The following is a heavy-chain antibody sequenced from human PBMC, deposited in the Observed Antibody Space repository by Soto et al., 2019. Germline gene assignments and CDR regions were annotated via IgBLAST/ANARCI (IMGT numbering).Heavy chain of an antibody. CDR2: IIPIFGTA. J-gene: IGHJ4*02. Sequence: SVKVSCKASGGTFSSYAISWVRQAPGQGLEWMGGIIPIFGTANYAQTFQGRVTITADESTSTAYMELSSLRSEDTAVYYCARGQYQWLVPRYYFDYWGQGTLVTVSS. D-gene: IGHD6-19*01. CDR1: GGTFSSYA. CDR3: ARGQYQWLVPRYYFDY. V-gene: IGHV1-69*13.